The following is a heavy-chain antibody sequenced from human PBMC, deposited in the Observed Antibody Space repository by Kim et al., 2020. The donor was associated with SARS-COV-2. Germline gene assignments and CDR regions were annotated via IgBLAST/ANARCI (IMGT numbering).Heavy chain of an antibody. D-gene: IGHD5-18*01. CDR3: ARDVDTAMVTSGMDV. Sequence: PSLRSRVTRSVDTSKNQFSLKLGSVTAADTAVYYSARDVDTAMVTSGMDVWGQGTTVTVSS. V-gene: IGHV4-31*02. J-gene: IGHJ6*02.